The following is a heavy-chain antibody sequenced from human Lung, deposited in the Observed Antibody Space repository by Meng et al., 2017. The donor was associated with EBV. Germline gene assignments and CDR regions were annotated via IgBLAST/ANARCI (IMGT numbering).Heavy chain of an antibody. CDR1: GFIFSGYG. V-gene: IGHV3-30*18. CDR2: IPSDASHNK. Sequence: QEQLGGSGGGGVQRGRSLRLSCAASGFIFSGYGFHWVRQAPGKGPEWVAIIPSDASHNKYYADSVKGRFTISRDNSKNTLYLQMNSLKIEDTAVYYCAKDLSGRFDPWGQGTLVTVSS. D-gene: IGHD1-14*01. J-gene: IGHJ5*02. CDR3: AKDLSGRFDP.